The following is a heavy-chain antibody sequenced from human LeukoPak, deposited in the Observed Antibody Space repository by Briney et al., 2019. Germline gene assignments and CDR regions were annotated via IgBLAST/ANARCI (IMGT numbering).Heavy chain of an antibody. CDR1: GFIFSNYW. CDR3: ARGRGIDY. D-gene: IGHD3-10*01. Sequence: GGSLRLSCAASGFIFSNYWMTWVRQAPGKGLEWVANIKPVGTEKYYVDSVKGRFTISRDKARNSVYLQMNSLRAEDTAVYYCARGRGIDYWGQGTLVIVFS. V-gene: IGHV3-7*01. J-gene: IGHJ4*02. CDR2: IKPVGTEK.